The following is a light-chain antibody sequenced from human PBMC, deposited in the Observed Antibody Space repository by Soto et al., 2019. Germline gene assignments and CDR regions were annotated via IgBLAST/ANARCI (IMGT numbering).Light chain of an antibody. CDR3: HHHKSYPLT. CDR2: NAV. V-gene: IGKV1-16*01. J-gene: IGKJ4*01. Sequence: DLQMTQSPSSLSASVGDRVTISCRASQDIDTSLGWFRQKPGEAPESLIFNAVYLHSGVPSRFSGSKSATDFTLTISSLQPEDFATYYCHHHKSYPLTFGGGTKVDI. CDR1: QDIDTS.